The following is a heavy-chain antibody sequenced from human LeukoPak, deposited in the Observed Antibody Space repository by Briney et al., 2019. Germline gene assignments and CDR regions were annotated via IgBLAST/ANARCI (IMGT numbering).Heavy chain of an antibody. CDR3: AGHGEVTVTTDY. J-gene: IGHJ4*02. D-gene: IGHD4-11*01. Sequence: GGSLRLSCAASGFTFSSYEMNWVRQAPGKGLEWVSYISSSGSTMYYADSVKGRFTISRDNAKNSLYLQMNNLRAEATAVYYCAGHGEVTVTTDYWGQGTLVTVSS. V-gene: IGHV3-48*03. CDR2: ISSSGSTM. CDR1: GFTFSSYE.